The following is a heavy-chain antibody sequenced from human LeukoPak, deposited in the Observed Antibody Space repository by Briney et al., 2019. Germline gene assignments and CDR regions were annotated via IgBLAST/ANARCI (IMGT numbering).Heavy chain of an antibody. V-gene: IGHV3-48*01. Sequence: GGSLRDSCAASGFPFSSYSMNWVRQAPGKGLEWVSYISASGSNIYYLDSVKGRFTVSRDNAMNSLFLQMDRPRAEDTAVYYCVRVKGTYFAFWG. J-gene: IGHJ4*01. CDR2: ISASGSNI. D-gene: IGHD1-1*01. CDR1: GFPFSSYS. CDR3: VRVKGTYFAF.